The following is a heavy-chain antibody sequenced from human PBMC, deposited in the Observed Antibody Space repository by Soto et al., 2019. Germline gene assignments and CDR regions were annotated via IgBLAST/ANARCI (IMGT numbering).Heavy chain of an antibody. D-gene: IGHD1-26*01. CDR3: AKKSPGPLSGWAYAMDV. Sequence: PGGSLRLSCAASGFSVRDNYMNWVRQAPGKGLEWVAIFYAGGTTSYADSVRGRFTISIDKSKNAVYLQMNSLRAEDTAIYYCAKKSPGPLSGWAYAMDVWGQGTTVTVS. CDR2: FYAGGTT. J-gene: IGHJ6*02. CDR1: GFSVRDNY. V-gene: IGHV3-53*01.